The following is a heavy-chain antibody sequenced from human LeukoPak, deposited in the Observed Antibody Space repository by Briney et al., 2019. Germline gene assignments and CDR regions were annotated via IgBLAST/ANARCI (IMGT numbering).Heavy chain of an antibody. CDR1: GFTFSSYA. J-gene: IGHJ5*02. D-gene: IGHD3-22*01. CDR3: ARGQGYYDSSGYYWFDP. CDR2: ISGSGGST. V-gene: IGHV3-23*01. Sequence: GGSLRLSCAASGFTFSSYAMSWVRQAPGKGLEWVSAISGSGGSTYYADSVKGRFTISRDNSKNTLYLQMNSLRAEDTAVYYCARGQGYYDSSGYYWFDPWGQGTLVTVSS.